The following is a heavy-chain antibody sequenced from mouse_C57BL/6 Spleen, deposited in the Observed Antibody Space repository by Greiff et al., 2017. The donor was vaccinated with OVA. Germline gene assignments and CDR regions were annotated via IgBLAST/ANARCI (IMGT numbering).Heavy chain of an antibody. V-gene: IGHV5-17*01. D-gene: IGHD2-5*01. J-gene: IGHJ3*01. Sequence: DVMLVESGGGLVKPGGSLKLSCAASGFTFSDYGMHWVRQAPEKGLEWVAYISSGSSTIYYADTVKGRFTISRDNAKNTLFLQMTSLRSEDTAMYYCARSGSNFFAYWGQGTLVTVSA. CDR1: GFTFSDYG. CDR3: ARSGSNFFAY. CDR2: ISSGSSTI.